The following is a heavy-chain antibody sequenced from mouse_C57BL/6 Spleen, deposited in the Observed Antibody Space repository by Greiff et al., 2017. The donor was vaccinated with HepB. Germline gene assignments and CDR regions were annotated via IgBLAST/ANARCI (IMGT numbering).Heavy chain of an antibody. CDR3: ARSESLFDY. V-gene: IGHV1-26*01. CDR2: INPNNGGT. Sequence: EVQLQQSGPELVKPGASVKISCKASGYTFTDYYMNWVKQSHGKSLEWIGDINPNNGGTSYNQKFKGKATLTVDKSSSTAYMELRSLTSEDSAVYYCARSESLFDYWGQGTTLTVSS. D-gene: IGHD6-1*01. J-gene: IGHJ2*01. CDR1: GYTFTDYY.